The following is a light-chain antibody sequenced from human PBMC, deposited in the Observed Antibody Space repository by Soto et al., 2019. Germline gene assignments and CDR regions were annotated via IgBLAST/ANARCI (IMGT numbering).Light chain of an antibody. CDR2: DVN. Sequence: QSALTQPASVSVSPGQSITISCTGTSSDVGGYNYVSWYQQNPGKAPKLMIYDVNNWPSGVSYRFSGSKSGNTASLTISGLQSEDEADYYCSSYTSSSTRVFGTGTKLTVL. CDR1: SSDVGGYNY. J-gene: IGLJ1*01. CDR3: SSYTSSSTRV. V-gene: IGLV2-14*01.